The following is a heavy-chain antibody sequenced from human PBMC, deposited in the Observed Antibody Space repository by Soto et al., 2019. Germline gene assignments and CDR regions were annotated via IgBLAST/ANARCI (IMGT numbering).Heavy chain of an antibody. CDR3: AREEGLAAAGTPTPTNWFDP. CDR2: TYYRSKWYN. Sequence: PSQTLSLTCAISGDSVSSNSAAWNWIRQSPSRGLEWLGRTYYRSKWYNDYAVSVKSRTTINPDTSKNQFSLQLNSVTPEDTAVYYCAREEGLAAAGTPTPTNWFDPRGQGTLVTVSS. CDR1: GDSVSSNSAA. V-gene: IGHV6-1*01. D-gene: IGHD6-13*01. J-gene: IGHJ5*02.